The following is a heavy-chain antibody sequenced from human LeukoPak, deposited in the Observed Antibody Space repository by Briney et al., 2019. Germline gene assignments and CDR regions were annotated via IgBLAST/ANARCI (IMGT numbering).Heavy chain of an antibody. CDR2: INWNSGSK. V-gene: IGHV3-9*01. CDR1: GLTFDDYA. J-gene: IGHJ4*02. D-gene: IGHD3-22*01. CDR3: AKDFSSGYYYFDY. Sequence: GGSLRLSCAASGLTFDDYAIHWVRQAPGKGLEWVSGINWNSGSKHYADSVKGRFTISRDNAKNSLYLQMNSLRAEDTALYYCAKDFSSGYYYFDYWGQGTLVTVSS.